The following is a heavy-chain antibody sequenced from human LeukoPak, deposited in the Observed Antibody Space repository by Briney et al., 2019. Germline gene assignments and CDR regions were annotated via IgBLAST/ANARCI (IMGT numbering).Heavy chain of an antibody. CDR1: GLTFSSYS. Sequence: PGGSLRLSCAASGLTFSSYSMNWVRQAPGKGLEWVSSISSSSSYIYYADSVKGRFTISRDNAKNSLYLQMNSLRAEDTAVYYCARDGGYYDILTGSIDYWGQGTLVTVSS. CDR3: ARDGGYYDILTGSIDY. CDR2: ISSSSSYI. D-gene: IGHD3-9*01. V-gene: IGHV3-21*01. J-gene: IGHJ4*02.